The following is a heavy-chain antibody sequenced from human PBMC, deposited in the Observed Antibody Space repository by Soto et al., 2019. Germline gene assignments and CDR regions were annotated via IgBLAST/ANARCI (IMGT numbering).Heavy chain of an antibody. V-gene: IGHV1-18*01. CDR2: ISAYNGNT. CDR1: GYTFTSYG. Sequence: QVQLVQSGAEVKKPGASVKVSCKASGYTFTSYGISWVRQAPGQGLEWMGWISAYNGNTKYAQNLQGRVTMTTDTTASTDDMERNSLRSDDTAVYYCARDAAMGMNDYWGQGTLVSVSS. J-gene: IGHJ4*02. D-gene: IGHD6-13*01. CDR3: ARDAAMGMNDY.